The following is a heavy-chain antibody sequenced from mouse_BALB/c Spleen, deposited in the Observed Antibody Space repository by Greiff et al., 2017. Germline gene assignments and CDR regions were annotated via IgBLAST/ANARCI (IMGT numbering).Heavy chain of an antibody. Sequence: QVQLQQPGAELVKPGASVKMSCKASGYTFTSYWMHWVKQRPGQGLEWIGVIDPSDSYTSYNQKFKGKATLTVDTSSSTAYMQLSSLTSEDSAVYYCTRYSTVRAMDYWGQGTSVTVSS. J-gene: IGHJ4*01. CDR1: GYTFTSYW. V-gene: IGHV1S127*01. D-gene: IGHD2-5*01. CDR2: IDPSDSYT. CDR3: TRYSTVRAMDY.